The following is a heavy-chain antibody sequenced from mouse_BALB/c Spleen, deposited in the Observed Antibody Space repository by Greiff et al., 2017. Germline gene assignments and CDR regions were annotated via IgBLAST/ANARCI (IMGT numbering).Heavy chain of an antibody. CDR1: GYTFTSYW. V-gene: IGHV1-5*01. CDR2: IYPGNSDT. Sequence: EVQLQQSGTVLARPGASVKMSCKASGYTFTSYWMHWVKQRPGQGLEWIGAIYPGNSDTSYNQKFKGKAKLTAVTSTSTAYMELSSLTNEDSAVYYCTISPAYGNEWYFDVWGAGTTVTVSS. J-gene: IGHJ1*01. CDR3: TISPAYGNEWYFDV. D-gene: IGHD2-1*01.